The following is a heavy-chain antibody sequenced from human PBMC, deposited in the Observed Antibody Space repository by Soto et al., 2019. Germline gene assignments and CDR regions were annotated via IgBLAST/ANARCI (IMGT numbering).Heavy chain of an antibody. V-gene: IGHV4-34*01. J-gene: IGHJ4*02. CDR2: INHSGNT. CDR1: GGSFSGYY. CDR3: AREKREGIDY. Sequence: QVQLQQWGAGLLKPSETLSLTCAVYGGSFSGYYWSWIRQPPGKGLEWIGEINHSGNTNYNPSLKSRVTISVDTSKNQFSLKLSSVTAADTAVYYCAREKREGIDYWGQGTLVTVSS. D-gene: IGHD1-26*01.